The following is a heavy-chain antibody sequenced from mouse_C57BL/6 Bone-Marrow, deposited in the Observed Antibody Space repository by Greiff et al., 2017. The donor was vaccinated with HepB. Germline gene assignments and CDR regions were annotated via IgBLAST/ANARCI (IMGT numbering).Heavy chain of an antibody. D-gene: IGHD2-2*01. CDR1: GFSLTSYG. J-gene: IGHJ3*01. CDR2: IRRGGST. CDR3: AKRENYGYDGAWFAY. Sequence: QVQLQQSGPGLVQPSQSLSITCTVSGFSLTSYGVHWVRQSPGKGLEWLGVIRRGGSTDYNAAFMSRLSITKDNSKSQVFFKMNSLQADDTAIYYCAKRENYGYDGAWFAYWGQGTLVTVSA. V-gene: IGHV2-5*01.